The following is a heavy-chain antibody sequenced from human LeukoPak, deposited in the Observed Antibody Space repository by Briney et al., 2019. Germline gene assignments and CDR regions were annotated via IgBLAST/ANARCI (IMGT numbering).Heavy chain of an antibody. J-gene: IGHJ6*03. Sequence: GGSLRLSCAASGFTFSDHYMSWIRQAPGKGLEWVSYISKTSSHIYYADSVKGRFTISRDNAKNSLYLQMNSLRAEDTAVYYCARDIGDCSSLSCYDHYYYMDVWGKGTTVTVSS. V-gene: IGHV3-11*04. D-gene: IGHD2-2*01. CDR2: ISKTSSHI. CDR3: ARDIGDCSSLSCYDHYYYMDV. CDR1: GFTFSDHY.